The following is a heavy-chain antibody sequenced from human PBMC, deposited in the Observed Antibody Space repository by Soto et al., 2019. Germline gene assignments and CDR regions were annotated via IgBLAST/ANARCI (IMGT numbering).Heavy chain of an antibody. CDR2: IIPILGIA. J-gene: IGHJ6*02. CDR3: ARDYYGSGGRDYYYYYGMDV. V-gene: IGHV1-69*04. D-gene: IGHD3-10*01. Sequence: GASVKVSCKASGGTFSSYTISWVRQAPGQGLEWMGRIIPILGIANYAQKFQGRVTITADKSTSTAYMELSSLRSEDTAVYYCARDYYGSGGRDYYYYYGMDVWGQGTTVTVSS. CDR1: GGTFSSYT.